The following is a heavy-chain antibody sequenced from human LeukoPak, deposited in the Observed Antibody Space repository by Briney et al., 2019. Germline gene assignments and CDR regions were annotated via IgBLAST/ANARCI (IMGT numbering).Heavy chain of an antibody. CDR2: IYYSGST. D-gene: IGHD4/OR15-4a*01. J-gene: IGHJ5*02. V-gene: IGHV4-59*01. Sequence: SETLSLTCTVFGGSISSYYWSWIRQPPGKGLEWIAYIYYSGSTNFNPSLKSRGTISIDTSKNQFSLKLSSVTAADTAMYYCARAPDYRWFDPWGQGTLVTVSS. CDR1: GGSISSYY. CDR3: ARAPDYRWFDP.